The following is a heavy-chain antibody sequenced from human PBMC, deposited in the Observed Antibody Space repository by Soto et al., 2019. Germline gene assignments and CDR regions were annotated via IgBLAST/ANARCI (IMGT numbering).Heavy chain of an antibody. J-gene: IGHJ6*02. V-gene: IGHV1-69*01. Sequence: QVQLVQSGAEVKKPGSSVKVSCKASGGTFSSYAISWVRQAPGQGLEWMGGIIPIFGTANYAQKFQGRVTITADESTSAAYMELRSLRSEDTAVYYCARASSGGSGRGGMDVWGQGTTVTVSS. CDR3: ARASSGGSGRGGMDV. CDR1: GGTFSSYA. CDR2: IIPIFGTA. D-gene: IGHD3-10*01.